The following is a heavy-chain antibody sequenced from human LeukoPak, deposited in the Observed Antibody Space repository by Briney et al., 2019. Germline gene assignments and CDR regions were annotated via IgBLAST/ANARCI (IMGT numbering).Heavy chain of an antibody. J-gene: IGHJ2*01. CDR3: ARGATMIVVVIHDWYFDL. Sequence: SETLSLTCTVSGGSISSSSYYWGWIRQPPGKGLEWIGSIYYTRSTYYNPSLKSRVTISVDTSKNQFSLKLTSATAADTAVYYCARGATMIVVVIHDWYFDLWGRGTLVTVSS. D-gene: IGHD3-22*01. CDR2: IYYTRST. CDR1: GGSISSSSYY. V-gene: IGHV4-39*01.